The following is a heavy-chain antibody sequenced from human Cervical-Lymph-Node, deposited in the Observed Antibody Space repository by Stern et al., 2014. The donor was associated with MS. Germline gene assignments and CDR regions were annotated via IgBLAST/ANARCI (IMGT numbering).Heavy chain of an antibody. CDR3: VTRGKTVDTLDYFDD. Sequence: VQLVQSGAEVKKSGASVKVSCKASGYTFTSHYMHWVRQAPGQGPEWMGVINPTGSSTTYAQKFQGRVTLTRDTSASTDYMELSSLTSEDTAVYYCVTRGKTVDTLDYFDDWGQGTLVTVSS. D-gene: IGHD4-23*01. CDR1: GYTFTSHY. J-gene: IGHJ4*02. CDR2: INPTGSST. V-gene: IGHV1-46*01.